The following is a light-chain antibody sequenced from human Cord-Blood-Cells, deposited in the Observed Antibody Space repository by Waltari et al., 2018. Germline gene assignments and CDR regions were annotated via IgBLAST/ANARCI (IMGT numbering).Light chain of an antibody. CDR1: QSVLYSSNNKNY. CDR2: WAS. V-gene: IGKV4-1*01. J-gene: IGKJ1*01. CDR3: QQYYSTPPT. Sequence: DIVMTKSPDSLAVSLGERATINCKSSQSVLYSSNNKNYLAWYQQKPGQPPKLLIYWASTRGSGVPDRFSGSGSGTDFTLTISSLQAEDVAVYYCQQYYSTPPTFGQGTKVEIK.